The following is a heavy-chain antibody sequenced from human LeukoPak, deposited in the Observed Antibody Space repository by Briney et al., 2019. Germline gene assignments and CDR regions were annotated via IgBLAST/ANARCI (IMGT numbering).Heavy chain of an antibody. CDR2: INPNSGGT. CDR3: AISLDPYGSGSYNFDY. D-gene: IGHD3-10*01. J-gene: IGHJ4*02. CDR1: GYTFTGYY. V-gene: IGHV1-2*02. Sequence: GASVKVSCKASGYTFTGYYMHWVRQAPGQGLEWMGWINPNSGGTNYAQKFQGRVTMTRDTSISTAYMELSRLRSDDTAVYYCAISLDPYGSGSYNFDYWGQGTLVTVSS.